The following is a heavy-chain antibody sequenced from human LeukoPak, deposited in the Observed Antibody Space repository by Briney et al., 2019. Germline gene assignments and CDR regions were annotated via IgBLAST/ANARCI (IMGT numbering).Heavy chain of an antibody. J-gene: IGHJ4*02. CDR3: ASGWLGVFDY. Sequence: GGSLRLSCAASEFTFSSYSMNWVRQAPGKGLEWVSYITSGSSTIYYADSVRGRFTISRDNAKNSLYLQMSSLRAEDTAVYYCASGWLGVFDYWGQGTLVTVSS. V-gene: IGHV3-48*01. D-gene: IGHD6-19*01. CDR1: EFTFSSYS. CDR2: ITSGSSTI.